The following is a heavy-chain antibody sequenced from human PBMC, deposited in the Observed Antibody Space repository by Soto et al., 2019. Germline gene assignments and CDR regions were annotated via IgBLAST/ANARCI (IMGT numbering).Heavy chain of an antibody. CDR3: ARLHPCSGGSCYPTVYYYYYYMDV. J-gene: IGHJ6*03. V-gene: IGHV1-18*01. D-gene: IGHD2-15*01. Sequence: EASAKVSCKASGYTFTSYGISWVRQAPGQGLEWMGWISAYNGNTNYAQKLQGRVTMTTDTSTSTAYMELRSLRSDDTAAYYCARLHPCSGGSCYPTVYYYYYYMDVWGKGTTVTVSS. CDR2: ISAYNGNT. CDR1: GYTFTSYG.